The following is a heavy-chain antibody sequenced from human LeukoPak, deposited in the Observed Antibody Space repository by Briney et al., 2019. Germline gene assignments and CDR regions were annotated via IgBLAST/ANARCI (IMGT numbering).Heavy chain of an antibody. V-gene: IGHV4-34*01. Sequence: SETLSLTCAVYGGSFSGYYWSWIRQPPGKGPEWIGEINHSGSTNYNPSLKSRVTISVDTSKNQFSLKLSSVTAADTAVYYCARARAVAGRKVQRPFDYWGQGTLVTVSS. CDR1: GGSFSGYY. CDR3: ARARAVAGRKVQRPFDY. D-gene: IGHD6-19*01. CDR2: INHSGST. J-gene: IGHJ4*02.